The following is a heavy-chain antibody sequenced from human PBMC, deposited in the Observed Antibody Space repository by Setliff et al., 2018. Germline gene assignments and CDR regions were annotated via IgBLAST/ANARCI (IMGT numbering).Heavy chain of an antibody. V-gene: IGHV3-72*01. CDR1: GFSISDHY. Sequence: GESLRLSCAASGFSISDHYMDWVRQAPGKGLEWVGRTKNKANAGYMEYAASVKDRFIISRDDSKNSLYLQMYSLKSDDTAVYYCVRAVVIRGSKPLDSWGQGTLVT. J-gene: IGHJ4*02. CDR2: TKNKANAGYM. CDR3: VRAVVIRGSKPLDS. D-gene: IGHD3-10*01.